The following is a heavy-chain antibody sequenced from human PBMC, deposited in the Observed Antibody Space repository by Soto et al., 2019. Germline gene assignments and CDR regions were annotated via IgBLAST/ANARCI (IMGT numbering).Heavy chain of an antibody. V-gene: IGHV1-69*13. Sequence: RASVKVSCKASGGTFSSYAISWVRQAPGQGLEWMGGIIPIFGTANYAQKFQGRVTITADESTSTAYMELSSLRSEDTAVYYCARVRSKIVVVPAAIPNYGMDVWGQGTTVTVSS. CDR2: IIPIFGTA. CDR3: ARVRSKIVVVPAAIPNYGMDV. D-gene: IGHD2-2*02. J-gene: IGHJ6*02. CDR1: GGTFSSYA.